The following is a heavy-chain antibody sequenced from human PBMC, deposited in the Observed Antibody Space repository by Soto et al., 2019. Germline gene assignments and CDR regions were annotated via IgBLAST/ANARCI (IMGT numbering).Heavy chain of an antibody. CDR3: ARVGPLDGGDIVVVPAAIGDYYYMDV. V-gene: IGHV4-59*01. J-gene: IGHJ6*03. CDR1: GGSISSYY. CDR2: IYYSGST. D-gene: IGHD2-2*01. Sequence: SETLSLTCTVSGGSISSYYWSWIRQPPGKGLEWIGYIYYSGSTNYNPSLESRVTISVDTSKNQFSLKLSSVTAADPAVYYCARVGPLDGGDIVVVPAAIGDYYYMDVWGKGTTVTVSS.